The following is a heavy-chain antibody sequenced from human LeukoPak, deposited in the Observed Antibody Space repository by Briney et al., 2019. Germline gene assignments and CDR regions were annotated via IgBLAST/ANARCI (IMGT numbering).Heavy chain of an antibody. D-gene: IGHD2-21*02. CDR2: ILYDGSNK. Sequence: GGSLRLSCAASGFTFSRYGMHWVRQAPGKGLEWVAVILYDGSNKYYADSVKGRFTISRDNSKNALYLQMNSLRAEDTAVYYCAKDHEPYCGGDCFNGDYWGQGTLVTVSS. V-gene: IGHV3-30*18. CDR1: GFTFSRYG. J-gene: IGHJ4*02. CDR3: AKDHEPYCGGDCFNGDY.